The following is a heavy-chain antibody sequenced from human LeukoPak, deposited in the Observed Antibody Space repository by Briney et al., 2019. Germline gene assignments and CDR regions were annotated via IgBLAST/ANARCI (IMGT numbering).Heavy chain of an antibody. CDR2: IYPGDSDT. V-gene: IGHV5-51*03. Sequence: GESLKISCKGSGYSFTSYWIGWVRQMPGKGLEWMGTIYPGDSDTRYSPSFQGQVTISADKSISTAYPQWSSLTASDTAMYYCARPLVGTGYSSSWYFNYWGQGTLVTVSS. D-gene: IGHD6-13*01. CDR3: ARPLVGTGYSSSWYFNY. CDR1: GYSFTSYW. J-gene: IGHJ4*02.